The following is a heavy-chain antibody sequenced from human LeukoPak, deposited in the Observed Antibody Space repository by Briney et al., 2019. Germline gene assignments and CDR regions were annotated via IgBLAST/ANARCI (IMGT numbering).Heavy chain of an antibody. J-gene: IGHJ3*02. V-gene: IGHV3-9*03. CDR2: ISWNSGSI. CDR1: GLTFDDYA. D-gene: IGHD3-22*01. Sequence: GESLRLSCAASGLTFDDYAMHWVRQAPGKGLEWVSGISWNSGSIGYADSVTGRFTISRDNAKNSLYLQMNSLRAEDMALYYCAKDISRYYDSSGPHGMGAFDIWGQGTMVTVSS. CDR3: AKDISRYYDSSGPHGMGAFDI.